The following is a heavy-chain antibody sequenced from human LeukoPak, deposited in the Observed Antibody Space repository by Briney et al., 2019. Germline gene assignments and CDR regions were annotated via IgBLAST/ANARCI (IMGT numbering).Heavy chain of an antibody. D-gene: IGHD5-18*01. CDR3: AKAAYSSGDY. CDR1: GGSINSYY. Sequence: SETLSLTCTVSGGSINSYYWSWIRQRPGEGLEWIGYIYYSGSTNYNPSLESRITISVDTSKNQFSLRLSSVTAADTAVYYCAKAAYSSGDYWGQGTLVTVSS. CDR2: IYYSGST. V-gene: IGHV4-59*08. J-gene: IGHJ4*02.